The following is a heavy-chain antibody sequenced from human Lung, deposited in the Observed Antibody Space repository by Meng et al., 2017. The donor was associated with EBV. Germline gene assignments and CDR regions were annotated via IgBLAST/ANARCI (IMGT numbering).Heavy chain of an antibody. CDR2: ISYDGSNK. CDR3: APLSMDGVLH. CDR1: GFTFSSYG. Sequence: QVLVVEPGGGVVQPGSALRISCAASGFTFSSYGMHWVRQAPGKGLEWVAVISYDGSNKYYADSVKGRFTISRDNSKNTLYLQMNSLRAEDTAVYYCAPLSMDGVLHWGQGTLVTVSS. J-gene: IGHJ4*02. D-gene: IGHD2-2*03. V-gene: IGHV3-30*03.